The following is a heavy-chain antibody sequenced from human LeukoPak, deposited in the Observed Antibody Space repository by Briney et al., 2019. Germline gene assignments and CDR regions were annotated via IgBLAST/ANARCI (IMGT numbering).Heavy chain of an antibody. CDR2: INPDGNEK. J-gene: IGHJ4*02. D-gene: IGHD6-13*01. CDR3: SGRDSSRSPRAY. Sequence: PGGSLRLSCAASGLTFTDFWMNWVRLAPGRGLEWLANINPDGNEKYYVDSVKGRLAMSRDNAKNEVYLEMNSLRAEDTGVYYCSGRDSSRSPRAYWGQGTLVSVSS. CDR1: GLTFTDFW. V-gene: IGHV3-7*01.